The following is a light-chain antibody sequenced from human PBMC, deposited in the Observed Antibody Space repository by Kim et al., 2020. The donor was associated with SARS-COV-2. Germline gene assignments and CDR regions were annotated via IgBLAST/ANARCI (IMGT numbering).Light chain of an antibody. CDR3: SSYARNRDVL. Sequence: GQSITISCTGTSNDVGGYNYISWYQQHPGKAPKLMIYDVTNRPSGVSYRFSGSKSGNTASLTISGLQAEDEADYYCSSYARNRDVLFGGGTRLTVL. CDR2: DVT. J-gene: IGLJ2*01. CDR1: SNDVGGYNY. V-gene: IGLV2-14*03.